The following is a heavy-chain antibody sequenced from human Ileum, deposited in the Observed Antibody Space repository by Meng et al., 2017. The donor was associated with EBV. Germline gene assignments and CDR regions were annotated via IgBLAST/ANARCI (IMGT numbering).Heavy chain of an antibody. CDR2: ISGGAYTTGTP. Sequence: EXQLLEXXXGLVQPGXCLRLSXAASGFRFNTYAMSWVRQAPGKGLEWVALISGGAYTTGTPYYADSVKGRFTVSRDNSKNTVYLQMNGLRVEDSAVYYCAKQAGTGHDKDYFEDWGQGTLVTVSS. D-gene: IGHD3-9*01. J-gene: IGHJ4*02. V-gene: IGHV3-23*01. CDR3: AKQAGTGHDKDYFED. CDR1: GFRFNTYA.